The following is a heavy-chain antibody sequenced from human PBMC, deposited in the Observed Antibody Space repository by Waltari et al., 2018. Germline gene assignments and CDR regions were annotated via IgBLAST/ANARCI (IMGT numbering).Heavy chain of an antibody. CDR2: IYHSGST. J-gene: IGHJ4*02. Sequence: QVQLQESGPGLVKPSETLSLTCAVSGYSISSGHYWGWIRQPPGKGLEWIGSIYHSGSTYYNPSLKSRVTISVDTSKNQFSLKLSSVTAADTAVYYCARAMATIDYWGQGTLVTVSS. D-gene: IGHD5-12*01. CDR1: GYSISSGHY. CDR3: ARAMATIDY. V-gene: IGHV4-38-2*01.